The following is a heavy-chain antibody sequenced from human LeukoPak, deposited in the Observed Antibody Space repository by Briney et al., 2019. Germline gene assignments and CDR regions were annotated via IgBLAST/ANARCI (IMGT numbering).Heavy chain of an antibody. CDR2: INSDGSST. CDR1: GLTFSSYW. CDR3: ARAYSSAWYVAGDY. V-gene: IGHV3-74*01. Sequence: PGSSLRLSCAPSGLTFSSYWMHWVRHAPGKGLVWVSRINSDGSSTSYAHSVKGRFTISRDNAKNTLYLQRNSLRAEDTAIYYCARAYSSAWYVAGDYWGQGTLVTVSP. D-gene: IGHD6-19*01. J-gene: IGHJ4*02.